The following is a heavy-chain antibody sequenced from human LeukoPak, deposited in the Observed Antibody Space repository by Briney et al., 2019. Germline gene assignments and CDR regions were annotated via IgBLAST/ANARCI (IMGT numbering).Heavy chain of an antibody. V-gene: IGHV4-4*07. CDR2: IYTSGST. D-gene: IGHD6-13*01. J-gene: IGHJ3*02. CDR3: ARGGTGQQLVREENAFDI. Sequence: PSETLSLTRTVSGGSISSYYWSWIRQPAGKGLEWIGRIYTSGSTNYNPSLKSRVTMSVDTSKNQFSLKLSSVTAADTAVYYCARGGTGQQLVREENAFDIWGQGTMVTVSS. CDR1: GGSISSYY.